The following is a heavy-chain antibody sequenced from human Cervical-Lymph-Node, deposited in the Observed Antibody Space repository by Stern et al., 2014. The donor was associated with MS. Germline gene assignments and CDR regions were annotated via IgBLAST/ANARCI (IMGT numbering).Heavy chain of an antibody. D-gene: IGHD2-21*02. J-gene: IGHJ4*02. Sequence: VQLLESGAEVKKPGASVKVSCKASGYTFTGYYMHWVRQAPGQGLEWMGRINPNSGGTNYVQKFQGRVTMTRDTSISTAYMELSRLRSDDTAVYYCARDSTTAEVFDYWGKGTLVTVSS. V-gene: IGHV1-2*06. CDR2: INPNSGGT. CDR3: ARDSTTAEVFDY. CDR1: GYTFTGYY.